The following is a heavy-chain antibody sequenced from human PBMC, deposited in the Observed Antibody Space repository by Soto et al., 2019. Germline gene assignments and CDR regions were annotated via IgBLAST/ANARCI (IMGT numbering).Heavy chain of an antibody. CDR3: ARGRTVRNYADDSSDYFYFFDY. J-gene: IGHJ4*02. V-gene: IGHV4-59*01. CDR2: VYYTGST. Sequence: KPSETLSLTCTVSVDSISTFYWGWMRQSPGKELEWIGYVYYTGSTNYNPSLKSRVTISVDRSKNQFSLKLTSANAADTAVYYCARGRTVRNYADDSSDYFYFFDYWGQGTQVTVSS. CDR1: VDSISTFY. D-gene: IGHD3-22*01.